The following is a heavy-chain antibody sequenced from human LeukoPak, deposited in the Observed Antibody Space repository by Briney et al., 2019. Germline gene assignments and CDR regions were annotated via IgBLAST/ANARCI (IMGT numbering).Heavy chain of an antibody. J-gene: IGHJ4*02. CDR3: ARGQEGIMWFLDN. CDR2: IVTIFGKT. V-gene: IGHV1-69*05. CDR1: GDAFSSYA. Sequence: ASVTVSFTSSGDAFSSYALSWVRQAHGPGKEWEGGIVTIFGKTTYAQKFQGRLAITTDESTSTTYMELSSLTSADTAVYYCARGQEGIMWFLDNWGQGTLVTVSS. D-gene: IGHD2-21*01.